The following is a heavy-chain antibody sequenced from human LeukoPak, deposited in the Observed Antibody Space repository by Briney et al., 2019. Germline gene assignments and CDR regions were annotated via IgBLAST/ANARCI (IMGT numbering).Heavy chain of an antibody. CDR1: GYTFTSYG. D-gene: IGHD1-26*01. CDR3: ATGGQSRYSGSYWAYAFDI. Sequence: GASVKVSCKASGYTFTSYGISWVRQAPGQGLEWMGWISAYNGNTNYAQKLQGRVTMTTDTSTSTAYMELRSLRSDDTAVYYCATGGQSRYSGSYWAYAFDIWGQGTMVTVSS. V-gene: IGHV1-18*01. J-gene: IGHJ3*02. CDR2: ISAYNGNT.